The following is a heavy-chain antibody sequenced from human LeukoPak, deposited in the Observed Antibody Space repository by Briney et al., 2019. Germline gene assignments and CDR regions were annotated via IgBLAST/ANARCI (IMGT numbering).Heavy chain of an antibody. V-gene: IGHV3-23*01. CDR3: AKGQLWFGEFSYFDY. CDR1: GFTFSSYD. Sequence: GGSLRLSCEASGFTFSSYDMNWVRQAPGKGLEWVSVISGSGGSTDYAESVKGRFSISRDNSKNTLYLQMNSLRAEDTAVYYCAKGQLWFGEFSYFDYWGQGTLVTVSS. D-gene: IGHD3-10*01. CDR2: ISGSGGST. J-gene: IGHJ4*02.